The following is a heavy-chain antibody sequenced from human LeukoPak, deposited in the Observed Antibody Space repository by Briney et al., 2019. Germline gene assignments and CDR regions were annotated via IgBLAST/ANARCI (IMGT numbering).Heavy chain of an antibody. D-gene: IGHD3-10*01. V-gene: IGHV3-23*01. J-gene: IGHJ4*02. Sequence: GGSLRLFCAASGFTFSSYAMSWVRQAPGKGLEWVSVISGNGGRTYYADSVKGRFTISRDNSKNTLYLQMTSLRAEDTAVYYCAKRQSTMVRGVVISYCFDHWGQGTLVTVSS. CDR1: GFTFSSYA. CDR3: AKRQSTMVRGVVISYCFDH. CDR2: ISGNGGRT.